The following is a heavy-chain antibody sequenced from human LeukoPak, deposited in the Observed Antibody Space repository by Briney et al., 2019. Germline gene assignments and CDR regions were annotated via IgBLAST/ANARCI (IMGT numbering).Heavy chain of an antibody. D-gene: IGHD5-12*01. Sequence: PGGSLRLSCAASGFTFSSYSMNWVRQAPGKGLEWVSYISSSSSYTNYADSVKGRFTISRDNAKNSLYLQMNSLRAEDTAVYYCARLGWATAPLDYWGQGTLVTVSS. CDR1: GFTFSSYS. CDR2: ISSSSSYT. J-gene: IGHJ4*02. CDR3: ARLGWATAPLDY. V-gene: IGHV3-21*05.